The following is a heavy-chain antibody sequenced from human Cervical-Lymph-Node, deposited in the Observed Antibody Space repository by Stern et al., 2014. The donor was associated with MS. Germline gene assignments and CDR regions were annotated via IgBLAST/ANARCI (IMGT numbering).Heavy chain of an antibody. CDR2: ISAYNGNT. J-gene: IGHJ3*02. CDR1: GYTFTSYG. D-gene: IGHD2-15*01. Sequence: VQLVESGAEVKKPGASVKVSCKASGYTFTSYGISWVRQAPGQGLEWMGWISAYNGNTNYAQKIQGRVTMTTDKSTSTAYMELRSLRCDDTAVYYCARGLLGSENAFDIWGQGTMVTVSS. V-gene: IGHV1-18*01. CDR3: ARGLLGSENAFDI.